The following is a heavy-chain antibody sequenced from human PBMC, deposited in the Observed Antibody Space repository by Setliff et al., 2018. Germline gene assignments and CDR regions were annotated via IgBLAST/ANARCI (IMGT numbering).Heavy chain of an antibody. CDR3: ARVGSQGGYYFDS. V-gene: IGHV5-51*01. J-gene: IGHJ4*02. CDR1: GYRFTSYW. CDR2: IYPGDSDT. D-gene: IGHD3-10*01. Sequence: GESLKISCKGSGYRFTSYWIGWVRQMPGKGLEWMGLIYPGDSDTRYSPSFRGQVTISADKSISSAYLQWRILKASDTAMYYCARVGSQGGYYFDSWGQGTLVTVSS.